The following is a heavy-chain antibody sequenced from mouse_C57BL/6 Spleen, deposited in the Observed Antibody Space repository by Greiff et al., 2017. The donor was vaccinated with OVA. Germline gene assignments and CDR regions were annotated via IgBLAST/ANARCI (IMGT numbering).Heavy chain of an antibody. V-gene: IGHV1-15*01. J-gene: IGHJ2*01. CDR2: IDPETGGT. Sequence: QVQLQQSGAELVRPGASVTLSCKASGYTFTDYEMHWVKQTPVHGLEWIGAIDPETGGTAYNQKFKGKAILTAAKSSSTSYMELRSLTSEDSAVYYCTRGTTVVAIDYWGQGTTLTVSS. CDR3: TRGTTVVAIDY. CDR1: GYTFTDYE. D-gene: IGHD1-1*01.